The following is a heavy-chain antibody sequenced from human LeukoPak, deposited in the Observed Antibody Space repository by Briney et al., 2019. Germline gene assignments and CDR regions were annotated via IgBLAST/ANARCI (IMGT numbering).Heavy chain of an antibody. D-gene: IGHD6-19*01. J-gene: IGHJ2*01. CDR3: ARAEVTAGTKYFDL. CDR2: IYYSGSA. Sequence: PSQTLSLTCNVSGGSISGGDYFWSWIRQPPGKGLEWIGYIYYSGSAYYSPSLRSRFTISVDTSENQFSLKLSSVTATDTAVYYCARAEVTAGTKYFDLWGRGTLVTVSS. CDR1: GGSISGGDYF. V-gene: IGHV4-30-4*01.